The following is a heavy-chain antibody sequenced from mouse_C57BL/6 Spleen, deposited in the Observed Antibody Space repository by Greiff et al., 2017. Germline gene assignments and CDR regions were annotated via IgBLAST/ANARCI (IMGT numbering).Heavy chain of an antibody. Sequence: QVQLKESGAELARPGASVKMSCKASGYTFTSYTMHWVKQRPGQGLEWIGYINPSSGYTKYNQKFKDKATLTADKSSSTAYMQLSSLTSEDSAVYYCARYGANWDFDYWGQGTTLTVSS. CDR1: GYTFTSYT. CDR2: INPSSGYT. D-gene: IGHD4-1*01. V-gene: IGHV1-4*01. J-gene: IGHJ2*01. CDR3: ARYGANWDFDY.